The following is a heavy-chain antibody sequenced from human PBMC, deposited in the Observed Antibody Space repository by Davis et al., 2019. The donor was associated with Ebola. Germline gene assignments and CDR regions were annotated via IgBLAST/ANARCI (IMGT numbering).Heavy chain of an antibody. J-gene: IGHJ6*02. D-gene: IGHD5-12*01. CDR3: ARGLRFPTMDV. CDR1: GASITTNKW. Sequence: GSLRLSCAVSGASITTNKWWTWIRQTPGQGLQWIGEIYHSGATNYNPSLKSRVNILLDSSKNHFSLRLTSVTAADTAVYYCARGLRFPTMDVWGQGTTVTVSS. V-gene: IGHV4-4*02. CDR2: IYHSGAT.